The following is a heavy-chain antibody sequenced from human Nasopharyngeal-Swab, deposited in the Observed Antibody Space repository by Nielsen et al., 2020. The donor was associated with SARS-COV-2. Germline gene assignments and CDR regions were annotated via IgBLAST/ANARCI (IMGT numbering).Heavy chain of an antibody. CDR3: ARVGVNRYNWNYKGWFDP. V-gene: IGHV4-34*01. Sequence: PGKGLEWIGEINHSGSTNYNPSLKSRVTISVDTSKNQFSLKLSSVTAADTTVYYCARVGVNRYNWNYKGWFDPWGQGTLVTVSS. CDR2: INHSGST. D-gene: IGHD1-7*01. J-gene: IGHJ5*02.